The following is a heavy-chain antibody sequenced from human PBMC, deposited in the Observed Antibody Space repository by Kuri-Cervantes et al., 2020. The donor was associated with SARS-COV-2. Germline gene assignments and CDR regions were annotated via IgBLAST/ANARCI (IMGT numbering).Heavy chain of an antibody. Sequence: ASVKVSCKASGYTFTSYGISWVRQAPGQGLEWMGWISAYNGNTNYAQKFQGRVTMTEDTSTDTAYMELSSLRSEDTAVYYCATYPANWGKGGAFDIWGKGTTVTVSS. CDR1: GYTFTSYG. J-gene: IGHJ6*04. D-gene: IGHD7-27*01. CDR3: ATYPANWGKGGAFDI. CDR2: ISAYNGNT. V-gene: IGHV1-18*01.